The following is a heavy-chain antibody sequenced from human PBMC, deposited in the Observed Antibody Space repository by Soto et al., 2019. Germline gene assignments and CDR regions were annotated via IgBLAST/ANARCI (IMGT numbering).Heavy chain of an antibody. J-gene: IGHJ6*03. Sequence: PSDTLSLTCAVSRGSISSSNWWRWVSHPPGRGLEWIGEIYHSGSTNYNPSLKSRVTISVDKSKNQFSLKLSSVTAADTAVYYCARGTRFGVVRLSPRGYYYYMDVWGKGTTVT. V-gene: IGHV4-4*02. CDR1: RGSISSSNW. CDR2: IYHSGST. D-gene: IGHD3-3*01. CDR3: ARGTRFGVVRLSPRGYYYYMDV.